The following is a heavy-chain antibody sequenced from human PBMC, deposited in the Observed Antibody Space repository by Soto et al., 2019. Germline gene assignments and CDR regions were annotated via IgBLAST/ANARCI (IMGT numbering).Heavy chain of an antibody. CDR3: ARGNHRWLQLWYFDL. D-gene: IGHD5-12*01. J-gene: IGHJ2*01. V-gene: IGHV1-69*12. Sequence: QVQLVQSGAEVKKPGSSVTVSCKASGGTFSSYTISWVLQAPGQGLEWMGGIIPIFGTANYAQKFQGRVTITADESTGTAYMEFSRLRSEDTAVYYCARGNHRWLQLWYFDLWGRGTLVTVSS. CDR1: GGTFSSYT. CDR2: IIPIFGTA.